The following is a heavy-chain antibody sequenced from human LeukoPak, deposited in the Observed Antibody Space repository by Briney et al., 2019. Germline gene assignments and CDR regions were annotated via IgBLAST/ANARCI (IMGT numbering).Heavy chain of an antibody. CDR1: GYSIRSGYY. D-gene: IGHD2-15*01. CDR2: IFHSGSA. CDR3: ARVLGYCSGGNCYLDH. V-gene: IGHV4-38-2*02. Sequence: SETLSLTCSVSGYSIRSGYYWGWVRQPPGKGLEWIGSIFHSGSAYYNPSLKSRITIPMDTSKNQFSLKLSSVTAADTTVYYCARVLGYCSGGNCYLDHWGQGTLVTVSS. J-gene: IGHJ4*02.